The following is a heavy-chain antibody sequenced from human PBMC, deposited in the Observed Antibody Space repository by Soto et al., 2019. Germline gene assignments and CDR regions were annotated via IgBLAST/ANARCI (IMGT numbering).Heavy chain of an antibody. CDR3: AKSLLFVDHGYMDV. J-gene: IGHJ6*03. CDR2: IITIQGKA. D-gene: IGHD2-21*01. V-gene: IGHV1-69*02. Sequence: QVQLVQSGAELKKPGSSVKVSCEASGGSFTSYSFTWVLQAPWQGHEWMGRIITIQGKANDELKFQDRVTITADRSTRTVYMELTSLRPEDTAVYFCAKSLLFVDHGYMDVLGKVTTVTVSS. CDR1: GGSFTSYS.